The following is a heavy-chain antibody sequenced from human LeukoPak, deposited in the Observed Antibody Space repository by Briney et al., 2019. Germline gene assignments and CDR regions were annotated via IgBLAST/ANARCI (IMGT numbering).Heavy chain of an antibody. CDR2: IQQDGSEK. CDR3: ARCGVTAVSGTNYYYYMDV. J-gene: IGHJ6*03. D-gene: IGHD5-18*01. CDR1: GFIFSKYW. V-gene: IGHV3-7*01. Sequence: GGSLRLSCAASGFIFSKYWMTWVRQAPGKGLEWVANIQQDGSEKYYVDSVEGRFTISRDNAKNSVYLQMNSLRAEDAAVYYCARCGVTAVSGTNYYYYMDVWGRGTAVTVCS.